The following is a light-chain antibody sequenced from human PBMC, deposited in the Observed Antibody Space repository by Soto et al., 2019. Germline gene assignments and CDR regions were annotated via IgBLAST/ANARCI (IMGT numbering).Light chain of an antibody. Sequence: EIVLPQSPATLSLSPGEIAPLSCRSSKSVSSYFAWYQQKPGQAPRLLIYDASNRATGIPARFSGSGSGTDFTLTSSSLEPDDFAVYYCQQRSHWPTIFTFGPGTKVDSK. V-gene: IGKV3-11*01. CDR3: QQRSHWPTIFT. CDR1: KSVSSY. J-gene: IGKJ3*01. CDR2: DAS.